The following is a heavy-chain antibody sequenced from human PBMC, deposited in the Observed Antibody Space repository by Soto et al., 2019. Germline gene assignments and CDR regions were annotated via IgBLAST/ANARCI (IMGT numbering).Heavy chain of an antibody. D-gene: IGHD2-15*01. J-gene: IGHJ6*02. CDR2: IYYSGST. CDR1: GVSISSSSYY. V-gene: IGHV4-39*01. Sequence: SETLSLTCTVSGVSISSSSYYWGWIRPPPGKGLEWIGSIYYSGSTYYNPSLKSRVTISVDTSKNQFSLKLSSVTAADTAVYYCARHRVVAASEIYYYYGMDVWGQGTTVTVSS. CDR3: ARHRVVAASEIYYYYGMDV.